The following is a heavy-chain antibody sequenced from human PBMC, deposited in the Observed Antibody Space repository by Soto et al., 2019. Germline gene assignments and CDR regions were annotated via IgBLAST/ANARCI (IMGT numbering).Heavy chain of an antibody. D-gene: IGHD2-2*01. J-gene: IGHJ6*02. CDR2: IIPIFGTA. Sequence: GASVKVSCKASGGTFSSYAISWLRQSAGQGLEWMGGIIPIFGTANYAQKFQGRVTITADESTSTAYMELSSLRSEDTAVYYCARRGLIGVVPAAMDYYYGMDVWGQGTTVTVSS. CDR1: GGTFSSYA. CDR3: ARRGLIGVVPAAMDYYYGMDV. V-gene: IGHV1-69*13.